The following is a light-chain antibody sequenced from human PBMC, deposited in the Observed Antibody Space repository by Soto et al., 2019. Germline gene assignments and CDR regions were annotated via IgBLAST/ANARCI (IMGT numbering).Light chain of an antibody. CDR3: QHYNSYSEA. Sequence: DIHMTQSPSTLSASVGDRFTITCRASQSISSWLAWYQQKPGKAPKLLIYKASTLKSGVPSRFSGSGSGTEFTLTISSLQPDDFATYYCQHYNSYSEAFGQGTKVDI. CDR1: QSISSW. V-gene: IGKV1-5*03. CDR2: KAS. J-gene: IGKJ1*01.